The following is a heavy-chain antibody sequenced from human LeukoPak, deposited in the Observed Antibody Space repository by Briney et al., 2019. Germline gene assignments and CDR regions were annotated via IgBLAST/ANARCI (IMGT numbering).Heavy chain of an antibody. CDR3: ARGKENGDYSIDYFDY. CDR2: IYYSGRS. V-gene: IGHV4-39*07. J-gene: IGHJ4*02. CDR1: GGSISSSTDS. Sequence: SETLSLTCTVSGGSISSSTDSWGWIRQPPGKGLEWIGSIYYSGRSYYKVSLKSRVTISVDTSNNQFSLKLSSVTAADTALYYCARGKENGDYSIDYFDYWGQGTLVTVSS. D-gene: IGHD4-17*01.